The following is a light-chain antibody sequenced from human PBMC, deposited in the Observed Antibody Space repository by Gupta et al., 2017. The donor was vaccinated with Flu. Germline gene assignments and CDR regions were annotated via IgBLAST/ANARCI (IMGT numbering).Light chain of an antibody. J-gene: IGKJ1*01. CDR2: GAS. V-gene: IGKV3-15*01. CDR1: QSVSSN. CDR3: QQENNCPWT. Sequence: EIVMTQSPATLSVSPGERATLSCRASQSVSSNLAWYQQKPGQAPRLLIYGASTRDTGIPARFSGSGSGTEFTLTISSRQSEDFAVYYCQQENNCPWTFGQGTKVEIK.